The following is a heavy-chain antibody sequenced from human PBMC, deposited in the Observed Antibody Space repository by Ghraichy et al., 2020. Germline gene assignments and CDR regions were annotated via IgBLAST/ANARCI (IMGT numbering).Heavy chain of an antibody. V-gene: IGHV4-34*01. J-gene: IGHJ4*02. Sequence: ESLNISCAVYGGSFSGYYWSWIRQPPGKGLEWIGEINHSGSTNYNPSLKSRVTISVDTSKNQFSLKLSSVTAADTAVYYCARGGLPPSKKPVDYWGQGTLVTVSS. CDR3: ARGGLPPSKKPVDY. CDR1: GGSFSGYY. CDR2: INHSGST.